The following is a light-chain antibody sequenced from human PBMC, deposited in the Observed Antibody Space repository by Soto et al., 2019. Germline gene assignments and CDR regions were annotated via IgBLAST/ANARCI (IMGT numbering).Light chain of an antibody. Sequence: QSALIQPPSVSGSPGPSVTFSCTGTSSDVASFDSVSWSQHHPGTVSKFMMFDVSGQPSGVPGRFSGSRSGSAASMTISGLQAEDEADYYCCSYAGSYTLVFGGGTKLTVL. CDR3: CSYAGSYTLV. V-gene: IGLV2-11*01. CDR2: DVS. CDR1: SSDVASFDS. J-gene: IGLJ2*01.